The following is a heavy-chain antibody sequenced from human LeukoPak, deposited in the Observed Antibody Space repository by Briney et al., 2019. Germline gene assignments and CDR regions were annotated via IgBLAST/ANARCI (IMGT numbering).Heavy chain of an antibody. D-gene: IGHD6-13*01. Sequence: ASVKVSCKASGYTFTSYDINWVRQATGQGLEWMGWMNPNSGNTGYAQKFQGRVTITRNTSISTAHMELSSLRSEDTAEYYCARGWGIAAARQTEYWGQGTLVPVSS. J-gene: IGHJ4*02. CDR1: GYTFTSYD. CDR3: ARGWGIAAARQTEY. CDR2: MNPNSGNT. V-gene: IGHV1-8*01.